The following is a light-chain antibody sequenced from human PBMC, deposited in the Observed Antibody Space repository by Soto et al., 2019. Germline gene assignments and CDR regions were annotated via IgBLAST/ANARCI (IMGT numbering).Light chain of an antibody. CDR3: QLRSTWPLT. J-gene: IGKJ4*02. V-gene: IGKV3-11*01. CDR2: DAL. CDR1: QSVSNF. Sequence: EIVLTQSPATLSLSPGERATLSCRASQSVSNFFAWYQQKPGQAPRLLIYDALTRDTGIPTRFSGSGSGTDFTLTISTREPEYVAVDFCQLRSTWPLTFGGGTKVEIK.